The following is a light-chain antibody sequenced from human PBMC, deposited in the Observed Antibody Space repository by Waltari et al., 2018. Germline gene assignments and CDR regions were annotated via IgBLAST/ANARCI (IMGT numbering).Light chain of an antibody. CDR1: STNIGSNT. V-gene: IGLV1-44*01. CDR2: SNK. CDR3: AACEDSQNGWV. Sequence: QSVLTLPPSASGTPGQRVIIPCSGSSTNIGSNTVYWYQQLPGTAPKLLIYSNKQPPSPAPNRFSGSKSGTSASPASSGLQAEEEADYYCAACEDSQNGWVFGGGTKLTVL. J-gene: IGLJ3*02.